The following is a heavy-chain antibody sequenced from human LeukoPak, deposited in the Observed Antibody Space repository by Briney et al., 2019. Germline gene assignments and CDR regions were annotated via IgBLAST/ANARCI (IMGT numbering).Heavy chain of an antibody. V-gene: IGHV3-7*03. CDR1: GFTFSSYW. D-gene: IGHD3-22*01. J-gene: IGHJ4*02. CDR2: IKQDGSEK. Sequence: GGSLRLSCAASGFTFSSYWMHWVRQAPGKGLEWVANIKQDGSEKYYVDSVKGRFTISRDNAKNSLYLQMNSLRAEDTAVYYCARVGNYYDSSGYYLSFDYWGQGTLVTVSS. CDR3: ARVGNYYDSSGYYLSFDY.